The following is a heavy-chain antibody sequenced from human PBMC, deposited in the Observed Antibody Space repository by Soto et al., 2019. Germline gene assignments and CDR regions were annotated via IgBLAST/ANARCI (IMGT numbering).Heavy chain of an antibody. J-gene: IGHJ6*04. Sequence: QVQLVQSGAEVKKPGSSVKVSCKASGGTFSSYTISWLRQAPGQGLEWMGRISPILGIANYAQKFQGRVTITADKSTSTAYMELSSLRSEDTAVYYCARELTEHCSSNSCEGHLLDVWGKGTTVIVSS. CDR1: GGTFSSYT. V-gene: IGHV1-69*08. CDR3: ARELTEHCSSNSCEGHLLDV. CDR2: ISPILGIA. D-gene: IGHD2-2*01.